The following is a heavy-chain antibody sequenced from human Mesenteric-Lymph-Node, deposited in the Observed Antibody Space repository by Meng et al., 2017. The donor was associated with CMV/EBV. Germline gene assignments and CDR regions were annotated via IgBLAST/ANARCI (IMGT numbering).Heavy chain of an antibody. V-gene: IGHV4-61*08. CDR1: GGSVSSGDYY. D-gene: IGHD6-6*01. CDR3: ARDSSSYYYYYGMDV. CDR2: IYYSGIT. Sequence: SETLSLTCTVSGGSVSSGDYYWNWIRQTPGKGLEWIGYIYYSGITDHNPSLKGRVTISADTSKNQFSLKLRSVTTADTAVYYCARDSSSYYYYYGMDVWGQGTTVTVSS. J-gene: IGHJ6*02.